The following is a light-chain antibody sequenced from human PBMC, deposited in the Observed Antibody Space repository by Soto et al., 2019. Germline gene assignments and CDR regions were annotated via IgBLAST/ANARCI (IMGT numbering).Light chain of an antibody. J-gene: IGLJ2*01. CDR2: EAT. CDR3: CSYAGSSTFVV. V-gene: IGLV2-23*01. Sequence: QSALTQPASVSGSPGQSITISCTGTSSNVGSYNLVSWYQHHPGNAPKLIIYEATKRPSGISDRFSGSKSGNTASLTISGLQAEDEADYYCCSYAGSSTFVVLGGGPKLTVL. CDR1: SSNVGSYNL.